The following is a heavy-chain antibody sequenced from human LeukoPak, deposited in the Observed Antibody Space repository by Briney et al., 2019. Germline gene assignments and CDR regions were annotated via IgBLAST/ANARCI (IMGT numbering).Heavy chain of an antibody. CDR3: AKEGRSLQTY. CDR1: GFTFSSYS. V-gene: IGHV3-7*03. J-gene: IGHJ4*02. CDR2: IKEDGTET. D-gene: IGHD5-24*01. Sequence: GGSLRLSCAASGFTFSSYSMNWVRLAPGKGLEWVANIKEDGTETYYVDSVKGRFTISRDNAKNSLYLQMNSLRVEDTAVYYCAKEGRSLQTYWGQGTLVTVSS.